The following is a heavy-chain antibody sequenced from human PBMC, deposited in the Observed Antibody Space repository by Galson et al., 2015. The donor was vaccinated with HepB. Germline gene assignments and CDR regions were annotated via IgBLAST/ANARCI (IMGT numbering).Heavy chain of an antibody. J-gene: IGHJ4*02. CDR1: GFTFSSYA. D-gene: IGHD3-3*01. CDR2: ISYDGSNK. CDR3: ASSYYDFWSGYFPGCY. Sequence: SLRLSCAASGFTFSSYAMHWVRQAPGKGLEWVAVISYDGSNKYYADSVKGRFTISGDNSKNTLYLQMNSLRAEDTAVYYCASSYYDFWSGYFPGCYWGQGTLVTVSS. V-gene: IGHV3-30-3*01.